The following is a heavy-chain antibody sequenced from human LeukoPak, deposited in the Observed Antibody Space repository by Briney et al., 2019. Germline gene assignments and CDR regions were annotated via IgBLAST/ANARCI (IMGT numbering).Heavy chain of an antibody. Sequence: PGGSLRLSCAASGFTFSSYAMHWVRQAPGKGLEWVAVISYDGSNKYYADSVKGRFTISRDNSKNTLYLQMNSLRAEDTAVYYCARGAGGYYDYWGQGTLVTVSS. CDR1: GFTFSSYA. CDR2: ISYDGSNK. V-gene: IGHV3-30*04. D-gene: IGHD3-16*01. CDR3: ARGAGGYYDY. J-gene: IGHJ4*02.